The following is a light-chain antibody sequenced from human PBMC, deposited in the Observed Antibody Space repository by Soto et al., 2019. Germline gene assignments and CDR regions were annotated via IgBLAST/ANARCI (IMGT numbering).Light chain of an antibody. Sequence: QSVLTQSPSASGTPGQRVTISCSGSNSNIGSNPVNWYQQLPGMAPKLLISANNQRPSGVPDRFSGSKSGTSDSLAISGLQSEDEADYYCATWDGSLNAVVFGGGTKLTVL. CDR2: ANN. CDR1: NSNIGSNP. J-gene: IGLJ2*01. CDR3: ATWDGSLNAVV. V-gene: IGLV1-44*01.